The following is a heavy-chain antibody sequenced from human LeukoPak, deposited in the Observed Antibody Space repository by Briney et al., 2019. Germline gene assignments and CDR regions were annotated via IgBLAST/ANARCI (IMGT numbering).Heavy chain of an antibody. J-gene: IGHJ4*02. CDR2: IYHSGST. CDR3: ARGGIMDIVVVPAAIQFDY. V-gene: IGHV4-30-2*01. D-gene: IGHD2-2*03. CDR1: GGSISSGGYY. Sequence: SETLSLTCTVSGGSISSGGYYWSWIRQPLGKGLEWNGYIYHSGSTYYNPSLKSRVTISVDRSKNQFSLKLSSVTAADTAVYYCARGGIMDIVVVPAAIQFDYWGQGTLVTVSS.